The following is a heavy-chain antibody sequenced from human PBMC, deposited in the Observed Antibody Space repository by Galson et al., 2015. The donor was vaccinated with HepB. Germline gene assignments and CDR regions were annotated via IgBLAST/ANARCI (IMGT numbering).Heavy chain of an antibody. CDR1: GFTFSSYA. D-gene: IGHD3-10*01. CDR2: ISGSGKNI. J-gene: IGHJ4*02. Sequence: SLRLSCAASGFTFSSYAMTWVRQAPGKGLGWVSGISGSGKNIHCEDSVKGRFTISRDNSKSTLFLQMNSLRGEDTAIYYCAKGVGVRGLIPDFWGQGTLVTVSS. CDR3: AKGVGVRGLIPDF. V-gene: IGHV3-23*01.